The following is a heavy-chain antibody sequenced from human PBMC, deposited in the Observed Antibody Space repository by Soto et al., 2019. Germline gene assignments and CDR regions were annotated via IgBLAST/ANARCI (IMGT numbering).Heavy chain of an antibody. Sequence: PGGSLRLSCAGSGFIFSTYAMSWVRQAPGKGLEWVSGIGASGAGTYYTDSVKGRFTISRDNSKNTLYLQMNSLRVEDTAVYYCALRKTGSYFDYWGQGTLVTVSS. CDR1: GFIFSTYA. CDR2: IGASGAGT. V-gene: IGHV3-23*01. J-gene: IGHJ4*02. D-gene: IGHD1-26*01. CDR3: ALRKTGSYFDY.